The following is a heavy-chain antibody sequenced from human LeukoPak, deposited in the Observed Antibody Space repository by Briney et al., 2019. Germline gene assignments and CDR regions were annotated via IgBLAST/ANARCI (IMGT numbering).Heavy chain of an antibody. V-gene: IGHV1-8*02. J-gene: IGHJ4*02. CDR3: ARGRAVAGPHPFDY. Sequence: ASVKVSCKASGGTFSSYAINWVRQATGQGLEWMGWMNPNSGNTGYAQKFQGRVTMTRNTSISTAYMELSSLRSEDTAVYYCARGRAVAGPHPFDYWGQGTLVTVSS. CDR2: MNPNSGNT. CDR1: GGTFSSYA. D-gene: IGHD6-19*01.